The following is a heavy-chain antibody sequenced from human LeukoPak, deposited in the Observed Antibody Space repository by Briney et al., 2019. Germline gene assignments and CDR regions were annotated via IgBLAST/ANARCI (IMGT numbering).Heavy chain of an antibody. CDR3: ARGFYGSGSLNWFDP. J-gene: IGHJ5*02. Sequence: SETLSVTCAVYGGSFNGYYWSWIRQPQGKGLEWIGEINHSGSTNYNPSLKSRVTISVDTSKNQFSLKLSSVTAADTAVYYCARGFYGSGSLNWFDPWGQGTLVTVSS. V-gene: IGHV4-34*01. D-gene: IGHD3-10*01. CDR1: GGSFNGYY. CDR2: INHSGST.